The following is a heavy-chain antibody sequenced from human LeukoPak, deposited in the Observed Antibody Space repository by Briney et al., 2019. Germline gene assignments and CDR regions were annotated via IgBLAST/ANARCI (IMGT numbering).Heavy chain of an antibody. CDR1: GGSISSGDYY. D-gene: IGHD6-13*01. J-gene: IGHJ4*02. CDR3: ARDRSRYSSTWGFDY. CDR2: ISYTGST. V-gene: IGHV4-31*03. Sequence: SETLSLTCTVSGGSISSGDYYWSWVRQHPGKGLEWIGYISYTGSTYYNPSLKSRVTISADTSENQFSLKLSSVTAADTAVYYCARDRSRYSSTWGFDYWGQGTLVTVSS.